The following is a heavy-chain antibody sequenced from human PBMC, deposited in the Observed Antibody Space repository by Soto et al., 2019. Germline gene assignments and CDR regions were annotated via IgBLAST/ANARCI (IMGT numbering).Heavy chain of an antibody. CDR3: AKAGTIFGVVITTYYFDY. CDR1: GFNFCSYA. V-gene: IGHV3-23*01. D-gene: IGHD3-3*01. Sequence: PGCSLRLSCVASGFNFCSYAMNWVRLAPGRGLEWVSTSSPSGATTYYTDSVKGRFTISRDNSQNTLYLQMNNLRGEDAAVYYCAKAGTIFGVVITTYYFDYWGQGTLVTAPQ. J-gene: IGHJ4*02. CDR2: SSPSGATT.